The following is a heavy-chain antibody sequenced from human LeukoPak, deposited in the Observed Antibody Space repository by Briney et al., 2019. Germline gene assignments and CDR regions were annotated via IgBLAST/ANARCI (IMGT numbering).Heavy chain of an antibody. J-gene: IGHJ4*02. D-gene: IGHD6-19*01. Sequence: SETLSLTCTVSRGSIVGYFWTWVRQPPGKGLECIGNIRFSGATSYNPSLESRVTISVDTSKSQIFLNLRSVTTADTAVYYCARGNGWHDYWGQGTLVTVSS. CDR3: ARGNGWHDY. CDR2: IRFSGAT. V-gene: IGHV4-59*01. CDR1: RGSIVGYF.